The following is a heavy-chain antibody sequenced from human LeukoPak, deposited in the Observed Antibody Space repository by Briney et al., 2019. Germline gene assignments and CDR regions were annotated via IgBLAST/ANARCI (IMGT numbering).Heavy chain of an antibody. V-gene: IGHV4-61*02. J-gene: IGHJ6*03. CDR2: IYADGST. D-gene: IGHD2-2*01. CDR1: GGSISSGAYY. CDR3: ARDVQDFVFVPAAPRDYYYYYMDV. Sequence: SSETLSLTCSVSGGSISSGAYYWSWIRQPAGKGLEWIGRIYADGSTNYNPSLKSRVTISVDTSKNQFSLKLTSVTAADTAMYYCARDVQDFVFVPAAPRDYYYYYMDVWGKGTTVTVSS.